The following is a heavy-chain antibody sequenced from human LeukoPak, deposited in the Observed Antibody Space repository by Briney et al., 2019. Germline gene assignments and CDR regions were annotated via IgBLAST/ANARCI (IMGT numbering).Heavy chain of an antibody. J-gene: IGHJ4*02. Sequence: PGGSLRLSCAASGFTFSSYAMSWVRQAPGKGLEWVSAISGSGGSTYYADSVKGRFTISRDNSKNTLYLQMNSLRAEDTAVYYCAKLRLGELSSSSADYWGQGTLVTVSS. CDR2: ISGSGGST. V-gene: IGHV3-23*01. CDR3: AKLRLGELSSSSADY. D-gene: IGHD3-16*02. CDR1: GFTFSSYA.